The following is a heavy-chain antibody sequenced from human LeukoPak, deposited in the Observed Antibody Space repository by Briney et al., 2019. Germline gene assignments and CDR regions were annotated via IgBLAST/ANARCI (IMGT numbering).Heavy chain of an antibody. CDR1: GFTFSSYN. CDR2: ISSSSDYI. D-gene: IGHD1-14*01. CDR3: ARRKTSQNIAKRKTYNWFDP. Sequence: GGSLRLSCAASGFTFSSYNMNWVRQAPGKGLEWVSSISSSSDYIYYADSVKGRFTISRDKATNSLYLQMKSLRAADTAVDYSARRKTSQNIAKRKTYNWFDPWGQGTLVTVSS. J-gene: IGHJ5*02. V-gene: IGHV3-21*01.